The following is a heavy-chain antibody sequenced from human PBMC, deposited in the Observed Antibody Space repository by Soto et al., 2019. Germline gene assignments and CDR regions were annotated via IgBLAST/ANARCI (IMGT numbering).Heavy chain of an antibody. J-gene: IGHJ6*02. V-gene: IGHV1-69*08. Sequence: QVQLVQSGAEVKKPGSSVKVSCKASGGTFRSYTISWVRQAPGQGLEWMGRIIPILGIANYAQKFQGRVTITADKSTSTAYMELSSLRSEDTAVYYCARDLAIVVVTNYYYYGMDVWGQGTTVTVSS. D-gene: IGHD3-22*01. CDR2: IIPILGIA. CDR1: GGTFRSYT. CDR3: ARDLAIVVVTNYYYYGMDV.